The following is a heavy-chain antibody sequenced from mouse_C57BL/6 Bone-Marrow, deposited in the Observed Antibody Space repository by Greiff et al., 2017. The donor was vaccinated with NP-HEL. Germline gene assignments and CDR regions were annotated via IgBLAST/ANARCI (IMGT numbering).Heavy chain of an antibody. J-gene: IGHJ4*01. CDR2: ISNGGGST. D-gene: IGHD3-1*01. CDR3: ARPGSYYAMDY. Sequence: EVQLVESGGGLVQPGGSLKLSCAASGFTFSDYYMYWVRQTPEKRLEWVAYISNGGGSTYYPDTVKGRFTISRDNAKNTLYLQMSRLKSEDTAMYYCARPGSYYAMDYWGQGTSVTVSS. V-gene: IGHV5-12*01. CDR1: GFTFSDYY.